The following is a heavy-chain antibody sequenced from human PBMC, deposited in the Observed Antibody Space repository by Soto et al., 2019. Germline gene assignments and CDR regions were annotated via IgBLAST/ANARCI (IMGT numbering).Heavy chain of an antibody. CDR2: IYYSGST. D-gene: IGHD2-2*01. CDR3: ARAVLPATAPFDY. V-gene: IGHV4-59*01. J-gene: IGHJ4*02. CDR1: GGSISNYY. Sequence: XXTLSLPFIVSGGSISNYYWRWISQPPGKGLEWIGYIYYSGSTNYNPSLQGRVTISVDTSKNQFSLKLSSVTAADTAVYYCARAVLPATAPFDYWGQGTLVTVSS.